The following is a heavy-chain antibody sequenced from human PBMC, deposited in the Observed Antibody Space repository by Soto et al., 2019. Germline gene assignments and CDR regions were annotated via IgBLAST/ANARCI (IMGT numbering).Heavy chain of an antibody. CDR2: MNPNSGKT. V-gene: IGHV1-8*01. CDR3: ARRGSQIHYGLDV. J-gene: IGHJ6*02. CDR1: GYTFTSYD. Sequence: GASVKVSCKSSGYTFTSYDINWVRQATGQGLEWMGWMNPNSGKTGYAQNFQGRVTMTRNTSISTAYMELGSLRSDDTAVYYCARRGSQIHYGLDVWGQGTTVTVS. D-gene: IGHD3-10*01.